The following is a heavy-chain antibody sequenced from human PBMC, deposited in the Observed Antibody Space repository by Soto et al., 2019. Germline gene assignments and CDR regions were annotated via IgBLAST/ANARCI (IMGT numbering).Heavy chain of an antibody. V-gene: IGHV1-18*01. CDR1: GYAFTSCG. CDR2: ISAYNGNT. D-gene: IGHD2-8*01. CDR3: ARDAAGVLVDY. Sequence: ASVEASCKASGYAFTSCGISWVRQAPGQGLEWMGWISAYNGNTNYAQKLQGRVTMTTDTSTSTAYMELRSLRSDDTAVYYCARDAAGVLVDYWGQGTLVTVS. J-gene: IGHJ4*02.